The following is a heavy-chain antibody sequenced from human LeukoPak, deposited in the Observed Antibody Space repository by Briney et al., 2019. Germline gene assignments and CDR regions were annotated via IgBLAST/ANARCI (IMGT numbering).Heavy chain of an antibody. Sequence: GASVKVSCKASGYTLTAYYMHWLRQAPGQGLEWMGWINPSSGDTTYAQKFQGRVTMTRDTSISTAYMELSRLTSDDTAVYYCAKNPYEYYFEYWGQGTLVTVSS. V-gene: IGHV1-2*02. CDR2: INPSSGDT. J-gene: IGHJ4*02. CDR1: GYTLTAYY. D-gene: IGHD5-12*01. CDR3: AKNPYEYYFEY.